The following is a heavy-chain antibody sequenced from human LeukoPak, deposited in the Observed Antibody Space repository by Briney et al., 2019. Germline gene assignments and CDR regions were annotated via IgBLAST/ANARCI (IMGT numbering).Heavy chain of an antibody. CDR1: GGSISSSSYY. Sequence: SETLSLTCTVSGGSISSSSYYWGWTRQPPGKGLEWIGSIYYSGSTYYNPSLKSRVTISVDTSKNQFSLKLSSVTAADTAVYYCASLIREYSSSSTLFDYWGQGTLVTVSS. D-gene: IGHD6-6*01. CDR2: IYYSGST. V-gene: IGHV4-39*07. J-gene: IGHJ4*02. CDR3: ASLIREYSSSSTLFDY.